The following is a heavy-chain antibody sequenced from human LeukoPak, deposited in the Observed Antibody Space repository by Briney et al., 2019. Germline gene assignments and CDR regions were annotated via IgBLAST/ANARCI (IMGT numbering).Heavy chain of an antibody. Sequence: PGGSLRLSCAASGFTVSSNYMSWVRQAPGKGLEWVSIIYSGGNTYYADSVKGRFTISRDISKNTLYPQMNSLRPEDTAVYYCARHIVVVTTIAPYYYYYGMDVWGQGTTVTVSS. CDR1: GFTVSSNY. CDR3: ARHIVVVTTIAPYYYYYGMDV. J-gene: IGHJ6*02. CDR2: IYSGGNT. D-gene: IGHD2-21*02. V-gene: IGHV3-66*04.